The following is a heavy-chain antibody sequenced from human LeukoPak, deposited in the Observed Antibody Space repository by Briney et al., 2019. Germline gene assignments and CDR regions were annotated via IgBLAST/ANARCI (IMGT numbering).Heavy chain of an antibody. CDR3: ARGRVNWFDP. J-gene: IGHJ5*02. D-gene: IGHD3-3*01. V-gene: IGHV4-31*03. Sequence: SETLSLTCTVSGGSISSGAYYWSWIRQHPGRGLEWIGYIYYSGSTYYSPSLKSRVTISVDTSKNQFSLKLSSVTAADTAVYYCARGRVNWFDPWGQGTLVTVSS. CDR1: GGSISSGAYY. CDR2: IYYSGST.